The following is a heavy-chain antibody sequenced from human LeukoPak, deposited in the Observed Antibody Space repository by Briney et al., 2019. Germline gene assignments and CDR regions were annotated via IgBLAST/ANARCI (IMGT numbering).Heavy chain of an antibody. CDR3: ARQAYGSHFDAFDI. J-gene: IGHJ3*02. D-gene: IGHD3-22*01. V-gene: IGHV5-51*01. CDR2: IYPDDSET. CDR1: GYRFTADY. Sequence: GESLKISCQASGYRFTADYIGWVRQMPGKGLEWMGIIYPDDSETNYSPSFQGQVSMSVDKSITTAYLQWSSLKASDTAIYYCARQAYGSHFDAFDIWGQGAMVTVSS.